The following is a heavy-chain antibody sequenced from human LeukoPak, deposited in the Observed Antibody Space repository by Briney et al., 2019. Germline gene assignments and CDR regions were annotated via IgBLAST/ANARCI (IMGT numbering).Heavy chain of an antibody. CDR3: ARHGTGPDYGKYLDY. CDR1: GGSISSSSYY. D-gene: IGHD4-17*01. CDR2: IYYRGST. V-gene: IGHV4-39*01. J-gene: IGHJ4*02. Sequence: PSETLSLTCSVSGGSISSSSYYWGWIRQSPGKGLEWIGSIYYRGSTYYKPSLKSRVTISVDTPKNELSLELSSVTAADTAVYYCARHGTGPDYGKYLDYWGQGALVTVSS.